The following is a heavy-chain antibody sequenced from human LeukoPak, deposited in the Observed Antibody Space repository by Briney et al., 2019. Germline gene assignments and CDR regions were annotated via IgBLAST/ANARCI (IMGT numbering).Heavy chain of an antibody. V-gene: IGHV4-4*09. CDR2: IYTSGST. CDR3: ARHIGGDRFSLFDY. Sequence: SETLSLTCTVSGGSISNYYWSWIRQPPGKGLEWIGYIYTSGSTNYNPSLKSRVTISVDTSKNQFSLKLNSVTAADTAVYYCARHIGGDRFSLFDYWGQGTLVTVSS. CDR1: GGSISNYY. J-gene: IGHJ4*02. D-gene: IGHD2-21*01.